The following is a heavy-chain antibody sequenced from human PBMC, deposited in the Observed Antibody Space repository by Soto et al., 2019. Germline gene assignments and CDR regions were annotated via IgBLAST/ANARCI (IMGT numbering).Heavy chain of an antibody. D-gene: IGHD3-9*01. Sequence: QLQESGPGLVKPSETLSLTCSVSGDSINSDKYYWGWIRQPPGKGLEWIGSIYYRGNTYYNPSLQTRVTISLDKSKSQSSLRLNSVTAADSAVYFCARLEGLATISYYFDFWGQGAQVTVSS. CDR3: ARLEGLATISYYFDF. CDR1: GDSINSDKYY. CDR2: IYYRGNT. V-gene: IGHV4-39*01. J-gene: IGHJ4*02.